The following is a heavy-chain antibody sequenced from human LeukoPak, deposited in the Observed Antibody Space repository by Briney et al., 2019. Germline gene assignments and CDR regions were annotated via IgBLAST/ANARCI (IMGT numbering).Heavy chain of an antibody. V-gene: IGHV3-23*01. CDR2: ISGTGGST. Sequence: GGSLRLSCAASGFTFSSYAMSWVRQAPGKGLEWVSAISGTGGSTYYADSVKGRFTISRDISMTTLFLQMDSLRAEDTAVYYCAKSQGTIATYWGQGSLVTVSS. CDR3: AKSQGTIATY. D-gene: IGHD2-21*01. J-gene: IGHJ4*02. CDR1: GFTFSSYA.